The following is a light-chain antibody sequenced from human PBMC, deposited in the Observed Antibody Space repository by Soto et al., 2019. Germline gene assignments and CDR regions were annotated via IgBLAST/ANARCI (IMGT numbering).Light chain of an antibody. J-gene: IGKJ2*02. CDR3: QQPDSYPCT. V-gene: IGKV1-9*01. Sequence: DIQLTQSPSFLSASVGDRVTISCRASRGFSNSLAWYQQKPGKAPKLLIYAASTLQSGVPSRFSGSGSGTEFTITISSLQPEDFATYYCQQPDSYPCTFGQGTKLEIK. CDR2: AAS. CDR1: RGFSNS.